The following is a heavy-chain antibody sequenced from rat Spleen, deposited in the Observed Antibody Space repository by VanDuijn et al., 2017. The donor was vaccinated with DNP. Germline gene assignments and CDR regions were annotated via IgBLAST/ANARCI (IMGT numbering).Heavy chain of an antibody. CDR2: INTDGGST. J-gene: IGHJ4*01. V-gene: IGHV5-58*01. CDR1: GFTFSRYW. D-gene: IGHD4-2*01. Sequence: EVQLVETGGGLVQPGRSLKLSCVASGFTFSRYWMYWIRQAPGKGLEWVASINTDGGSTYYPDSVKGRFTISRDNAENTVYLQMNSLRSEDTATYYCAKDKTGGYAMDAWGQGTSVTVSS. CDR3: AKDKTGGYAMDA.